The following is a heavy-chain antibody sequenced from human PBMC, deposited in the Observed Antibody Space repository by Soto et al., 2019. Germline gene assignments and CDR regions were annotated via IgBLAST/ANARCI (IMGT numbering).Heavy chain of an antibody. CDR3: AGGPYSYGFSPFDY. V-gene: IGHV1-2*02. J-gene: IGHJ4*02. CDR2: INPNSGGT. D-gene: IGHD5-18*01. Sequence: QVQLVQSGAEVKKPGASVKVSCKASGYTFTGYYMHWVRQAPGQGLEWMGWINPNSGGTNYAQKFQGKVPKTRDPSISTAYMELSRLRSDGTAVYYCAGGPYSYGFSPFDYWGQGTLVTVSS. CDR1: GYTFTGYY.